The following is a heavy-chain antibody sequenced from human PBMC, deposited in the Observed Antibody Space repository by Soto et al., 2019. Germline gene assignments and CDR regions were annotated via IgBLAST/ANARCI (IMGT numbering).Heavy chain of an antibody. CDR3: ARDLHITYAFDY. CDR2: INHSGST. CDR1: GGSFSGYY. J-gene: IGHJ4*02. D-gene: IGHD3-10*01. Sequence: QVQLQQWGAGLLKPSETLSLTCAVYGGSFSGYYWSWIRQPPGKGLEWIGEINHSGSTNYNPSLKSRVTISVDTSKNQFSLKPSSVTAADTAVYYCARDLHITYAFDYWGQGTLVTVSS. V-gene: IGHV4-34*01.